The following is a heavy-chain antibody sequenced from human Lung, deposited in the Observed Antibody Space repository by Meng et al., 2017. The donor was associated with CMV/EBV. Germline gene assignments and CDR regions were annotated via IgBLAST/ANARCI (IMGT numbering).Heavy chain of an antibody. J-gene: IGHJ6*02. CDR2: IIPIFGTA. V-gene: IGHV1-69*05. Sequence: SXXVSXKASGGTFSSYAISWVRQAPGQGLEWMGGIIPIFGTANYAQKFQGRVTITTDESTSTAYMELSSLRSEDTAVYYCAGGYCSSTSCYNVYGTDVWXQGTTVTVSS. CDR3: AGGYCSSTSCYNVYGTDV. CDR1: GGTFSSYA. D-gene: IGHD2-2*02.